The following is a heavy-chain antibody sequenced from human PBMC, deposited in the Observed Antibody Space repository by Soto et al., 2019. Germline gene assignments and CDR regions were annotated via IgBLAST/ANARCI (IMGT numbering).Heavy chain of an antibody. V-gene: IGHV4-4*02. CDR1: GGSISSSKW. D-gene: IGHD1-26*01. J-gene: IGHJ4*02. CDR2: IYHSGST. Sequence: PSETLSLTSPVSGGSISSSKWWSWVRQRPGKGLEWIGEIYHSGSTNYNPSLKSRVTISVDKSKNQFSLKLSSVTAADTAVFYCARLRHGYYPGFDDWGRGTRVTV. CDR3: ARLRHGYYPGFDD.